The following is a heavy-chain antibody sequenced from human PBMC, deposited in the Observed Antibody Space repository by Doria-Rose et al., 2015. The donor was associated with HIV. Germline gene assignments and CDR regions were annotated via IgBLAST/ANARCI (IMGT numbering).Heavy chain of an antibody. V-gene: IGHV3-30*18. Sequence: QVQLVQSGGGVVQPGRSLRLSCAASGFTFSSYGMHWVRQAPGKGLEWVAVISYDGSNKYYADSVKGRFTISRDNSKNTLYLQMNSLRAEDTAVYYCAKGGLWFGELLRSPIDYWGQGTLVTVSS. D-gene: IGHD3-10*01. CDR2: ISYDGSNK. J-gene: IGHJ4*02. CDR1: GFTFSSYG. CDR3: AKGGLWFGELLRSPIDY.